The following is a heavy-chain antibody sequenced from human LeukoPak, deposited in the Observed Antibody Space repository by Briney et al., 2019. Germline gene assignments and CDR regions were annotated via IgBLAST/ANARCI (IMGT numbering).Heavy chain of an antibody. CDR2: IKQDESEK. CDR1: GFTFSSYA. CDR3: ARGNLFTGWYDLYYFDY. V-gene: IGHV3-7*01. Sequence: GGSLRLSCAASGFTFSSYAMSWVRQAPGKGLEWVANIKQDESEKYYVDSVKGRFTISRDNAKNSLYLQMNSLRAEDTAVYHCARGNLFTGWYDLYYFDYWGQGTLVTVS. J-gene: IGHJ4*02. D-gene: IGHD6-19*01.